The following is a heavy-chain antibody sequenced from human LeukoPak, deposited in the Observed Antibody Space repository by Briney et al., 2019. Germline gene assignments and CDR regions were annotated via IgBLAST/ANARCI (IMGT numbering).Heavy chain of an antibody. CDR3: ARGDHYDVLTGFQTPSHLSDY. D-gene: IGHD3-9*01. Sequence: ASVKVSCKASGYTFTSYGISWVRQAPGQGLEWMGWINPNSGGTNYAQKFQGRVTMTRDTSISTAYMELSRLRSDDTAVYYCARGDHYDVLTGFQTPSHLSDYWGQGTLVTASS. CDR1: GYTFTSYG. J-gene: IGHJ4*02. V-gene: IGHV1-2*02. CDR2: INPNSGGT.